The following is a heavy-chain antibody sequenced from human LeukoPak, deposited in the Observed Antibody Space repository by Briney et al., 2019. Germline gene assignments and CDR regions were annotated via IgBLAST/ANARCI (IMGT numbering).Heavy chain of an antibody. Sequence: GGSLRLSCAASGFTFSGFAMSWVRRTPGKGLEWVSGISGSGDNTLYADSVKGRFTISRDNPKNTLYLQMNSLRAEDTAVYFCAKRGVVIRVILVGFHKEAYYFDSWGQGTLVTVSS. CDR2: ISGSGDNT. V-gene: IGHV3-23*01. CDR1: GFTFSGFA. J-gene: IGHJ4*02. D-gene: IGHD3-22*01. CDR3: AKRGVVIRVILVGFHKEAYYFDS.